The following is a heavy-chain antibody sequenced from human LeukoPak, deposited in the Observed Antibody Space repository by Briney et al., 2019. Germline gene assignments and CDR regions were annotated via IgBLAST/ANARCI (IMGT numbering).Heavy chain of an antibody. CDR2: IYTSGST. J-gene: IGHJ4*02. V-gene: IGHV4-61*02. CDR3: ARDRKYYYNSSGYYNYYFDY. Sequence: SQTLSLTCTVSGGSISSGSYYWSWIRQPAGKGLEWIGRIYTSGSTNYNPSLKSRVTISVDTSKNQFSLKLSSVTAADTAVYYCARDRKYYYNSSGYYNYYFDYWGQGTLVTVSS. D-gene: IGHD3-22*01. CDR1: GGSISSGSYY.